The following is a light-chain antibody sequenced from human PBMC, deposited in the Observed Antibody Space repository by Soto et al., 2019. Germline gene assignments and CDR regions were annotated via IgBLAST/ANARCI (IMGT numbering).Light chain of an antibody. CDR1: QSVTGSD. CDR3: HQYGISPPT. CDR2: GVY. Sequence: EVVLTQSPGTLALSPGERATLSCRASQSVTGSDLAWYQQKPGPSPRLLIPGVYNRAPGTPDRFSGSRSGPDFTLTISSLEPEDFAVFYCHQYGISPPTFGPGTKVDI. J-gene: IGKJ1*01. V-gene: IGKV3-20*01.